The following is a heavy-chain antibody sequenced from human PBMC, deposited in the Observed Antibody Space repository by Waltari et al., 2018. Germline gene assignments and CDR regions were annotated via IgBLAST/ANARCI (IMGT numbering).Heavy chain of an antibody. Sequence: QVQLQQWGAGLLKPPETLSLTCAVYGGSFSGYYWSCIRPPLGEGLEWIGEINHSGSTNYKPALKSRVTRSEDTAKNRFSLKLSSVTAADTAVYYCAGARTEYYYGSGSYFFDYGGQGTLVTVSS. CDR3: AGARTEYYYGSGSYFFDY. D-gene: IGHD3-10*01. CDR2: INHSGST. CDR1: GGSFSGYY. V-gene: IGHV4-34*01. J-gene: IGHJ4*02.